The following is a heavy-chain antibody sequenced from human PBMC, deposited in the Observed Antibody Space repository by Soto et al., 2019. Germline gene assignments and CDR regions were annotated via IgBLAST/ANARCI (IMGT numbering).Heavy chain of an antibody. D-gene: IGHD4-17*01. CDR1: GFTFSNYA. CDR3: ANSWTTLTTGFDF. CDR2: ISSDGSEK. Sequence: GGSLRLSCVASGFTFSNYAMHWVRQAPGKVLGWVAVISSDGSEKYYLDSVRDRFTISRDNSKNTLYLQMNNLRPEDTAMYYCANSWTTLTTGFDFWGQGXLVTVHS. V-gene: IGHV3-30*18. J-gene: IGHJ4*02.